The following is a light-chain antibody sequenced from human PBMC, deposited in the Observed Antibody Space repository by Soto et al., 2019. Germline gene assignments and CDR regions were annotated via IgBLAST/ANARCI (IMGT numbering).Light chain of an antibody. CDR1: QSFTSK. J-gene: IGKJ5*01. V-gene: IGKV3-11*01. CDR3: QQPSDWPIT. CDR2: VAS. Sequence: EIVFTQSPATLSLSPGQRATLCCRASQSFTSKLAWYRQKPGQAPSLLIYVASNWYAGIPARFSGSGSGTDFTLTIGSLEPADFGVYYCQQPSDWPITFGQGTRLE.